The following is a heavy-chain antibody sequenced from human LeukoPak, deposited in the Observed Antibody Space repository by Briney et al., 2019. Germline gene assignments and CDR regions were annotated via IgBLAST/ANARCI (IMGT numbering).Heavy chain of an antibody. CDR2: IYYSGST. CDR1: GGSMNSYY. CDR3: ARHVWVTTFDY. D-gene: IGHD1/OR15-1a*01. J-gene: IGHJ4*02. V-gene: IGHV4-59*08. Sequence: SETLSLTCSVSGGSMNSYYWSWIRQSPGKGLEWIGYIYYSGSTNYNPSLKSRVTISVDTSKNQFSLKLSSVTAAATAVYYCARHVWVTTFDYWGQGTLVTVSS.